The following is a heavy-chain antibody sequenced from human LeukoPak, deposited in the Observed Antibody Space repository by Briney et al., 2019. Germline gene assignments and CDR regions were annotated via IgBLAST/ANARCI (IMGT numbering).Heavy chain of an antibody. Sequence: ASVKVSCKVSGYTLTELSMHWVRQAPGKGLEWMGGFDPEDGETIYAQKFRGRVTMTEDTSTDTAYMELSSLRSEDTAVYYCATKWDITIFGVVNTYGMDVWGQGTTVTVSS. V-gene: IGHV1-24*01. D-gene: IGHD3-3*01. CDR2: FDPEDGET. J-gene: IGHJ6*02. CDR3: ATKWDITIFGVVNTYGMDV. CDR1: GYTLTELS.